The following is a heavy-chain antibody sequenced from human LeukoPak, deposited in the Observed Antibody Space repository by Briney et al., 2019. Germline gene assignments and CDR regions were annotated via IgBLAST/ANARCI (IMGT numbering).Heavy chain of an antibody. CDR1: GYTFTGYY. CDR3: ARGHPRVPDADMDV. D-gene: IGHD2-2*01. CDR2: INPNSGGT. V-gene: IGHV1-2*06. J-gene: IGHJ6*03. Sequence: ASVKVSCKASGYTFTGYYMHWVRQAPGQGLEWMGRINPNSGGTNYAQKFQGRVTMTRDTSISTAYMELSMLRSDDTAVYYCARGHPRVPDADMDVWGKGTTVTVSS.